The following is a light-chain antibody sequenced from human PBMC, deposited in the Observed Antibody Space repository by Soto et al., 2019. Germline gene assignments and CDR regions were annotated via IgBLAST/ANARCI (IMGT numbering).Light chain of an antibody. J-gene: IGKJ1*01. V-gene: IGKV1-6*01. CDR2: AAS. CDR1: QAIRTA. Sequence: AIQLAQSPSSLSASVGDRVTITCRASQAIRTALGWYQQKPGKPPKLLIYAASTLQGGVPPRFSGSGSGTDFTLTINNLQPEDFASYFCLQVYSFPRTFGLGTKVDIK. CDR3: LQVYSFPRT.